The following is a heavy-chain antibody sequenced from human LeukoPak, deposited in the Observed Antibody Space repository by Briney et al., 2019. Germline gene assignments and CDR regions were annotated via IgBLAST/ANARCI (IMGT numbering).Heavy chain of an antibody. J-gene: IGHJ4*02. CDR3: ARGRAPFDY. CDR2: IYYSGST. CDR1: GGSISSSSYY. Sequence: SETLSLTCTVSGGSISSSSYYWGWIRQAPGKGLEWIGSIYYSGSTYYNPSLKSRVTISVDTSKNQFSLKLSSVTAADTAVYYCARGRAPFDYWGQGTLVTVSS. V-gene: IGHV4-39*07.